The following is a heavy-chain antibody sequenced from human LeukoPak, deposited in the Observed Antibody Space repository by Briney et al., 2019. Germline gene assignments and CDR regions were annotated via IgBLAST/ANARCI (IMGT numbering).Heavy chain of an antibody. Sequence: GGSLRLSCAASGFTFSSYAMHWVRQAPDKGLEWVAVISYDGSNKYYADSVKGRFTISRDNSKNTLYLQMNSLRAEDTAVYYCARASGYSSGWYPGVADYWGQGTLVTVSS. CDR3: ARASGYSSGWYPGVADY. CDR1: GFTFSSYA. CDR2: ISYDGSNK. V-gene: IGHV3-30-3*01. J-gene: IGHJ4*02. D-gene: IGHD6-19*01.